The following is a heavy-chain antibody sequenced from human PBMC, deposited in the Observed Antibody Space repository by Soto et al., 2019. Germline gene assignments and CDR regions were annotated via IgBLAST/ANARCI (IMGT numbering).Heavy chain of an antibody. CDR2: IIPILGIA. CDR3: ARDQGVAEAGTLDY. Sequence: GASVKVSCKASGGTFSSYTISWVRQAPGQGLEWMGRIIPILGIANYAQKFQGRVTITADKSTSTAYMELSSLRSEDTAVYYCARDQGVAEAGTLDYWGQGTLVTVSS. J-gene: IGHJ4*02. D-gene: IGHD6-13*01. V-gene: IGHV1-69*04. CDR1: GGTFSSYT.